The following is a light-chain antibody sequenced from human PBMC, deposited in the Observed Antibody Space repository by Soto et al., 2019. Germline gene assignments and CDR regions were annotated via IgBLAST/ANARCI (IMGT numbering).Light chain of an antibody. V-gene: IGKV3D-20*01. Sequence: EIVLTQSPATLSLSPGEIATLSCGASQRVSSSYLAWYQQKPGLAPRLLIYDASSRATGIPDRFSGSGSGTDFTLTISRLEPEDFAVYYCQQYGSSPPDFGGGTKVEIK. CDR3: QQYGSSPPD. CDR2: DAS. J-gene: IGKJ4*01. CDR1: QRVSSSY.